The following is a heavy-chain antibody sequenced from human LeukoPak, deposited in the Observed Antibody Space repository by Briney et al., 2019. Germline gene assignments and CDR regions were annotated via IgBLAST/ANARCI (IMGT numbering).Heavy chain of an antibody. CDR1: GFTFSSYE. CDR2: ISSSGRTI. J-gene: IGHJ4*02. V-gene: IGHV3-48*03. D-gene: IGHD2-15*01. CDR3: AKSGLNRFDY. Sequence: GGSLRLSCAASGFTFSSYEMNWVRQAPGKGLEWVSYISSSGRTIYYADSVKGRFTISRDNAKNTLYLQMNSLRAEDTAVYYCAKSGLNRFDYWGQGTLVIVSS.